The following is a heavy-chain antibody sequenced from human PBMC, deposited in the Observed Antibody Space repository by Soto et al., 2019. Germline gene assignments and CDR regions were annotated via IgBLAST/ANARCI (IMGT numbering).Heavy chain of an antibody. CDR3: AKAEGYSISSAARD. D-gene: IGHD6-6*01. J-gene: IGHJ4*02. Sequence: EVQLVESGGGLVQPGRSLRLSCAASGFTFDDYAMHWVRQAPGKGLEWVSGISWNSGSIGYADSVKGRFTISRDNAKNSLYLQMNSLRAEDTALYYCAKAEGYSISSAARDWGQGTLVTVSS. CDR2: ISWNSGSI. CDR1: GFTFDDYA. V-gene: IGHV3-9*01.